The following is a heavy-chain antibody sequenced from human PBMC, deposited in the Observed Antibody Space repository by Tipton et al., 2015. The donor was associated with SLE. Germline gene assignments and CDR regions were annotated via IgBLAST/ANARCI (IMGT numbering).Heavy chain of an antibody. CDR3: AKGSSSSRYYFDY. V-gene: IGHV3-23*01. CDR1: GFTFSSYA. CDR2: ISGSGGST. J-gene: IGHJ4*02. Sequence: SLRLSCAASGFTFSSYAMSWVRQAPGKGLEWVSAISGSGGSTYYADSVKGRFTISRDNSKNTLYLQMNSLRAEDTAVYYCAKGSSSSRYYFDYWGQGTLVTVSS. D-gene: IGHD6-6*01.